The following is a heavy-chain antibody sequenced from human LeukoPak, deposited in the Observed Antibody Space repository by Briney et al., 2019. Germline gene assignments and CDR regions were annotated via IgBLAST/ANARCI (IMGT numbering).Heavy chain of an antibody. CDR3: ASQRAGDFWSGYYPYNWFDP. D-gene: IGHD3-3*01. CDR1: GGSISSSSYY. V-gene: IGHV4-39*01. CDR2: IYYSGST. Sequence: PSETLSLNCTVSGGSISSSSYYWGWLRQPPGKGLEWIGSIYYSGSTYYHPSIRSGATISVDTSKNQFSLKLSSGTAADTAVYYCASQRAGDFWSGYYPYNWFDPWGQGTLVTVSS. J-gene: IGHJ5*02.